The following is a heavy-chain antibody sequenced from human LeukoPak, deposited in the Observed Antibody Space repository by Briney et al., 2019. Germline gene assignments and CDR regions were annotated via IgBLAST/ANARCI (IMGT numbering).Heavy chain of an antibody. Sequence: VASVKVSCKASGYTFTSYAMHWVRQAPGQRLEWMGWINAGNGNTKYSQKFQGRVTITGDTSASTAYMELSSLRSEDTAVYYCARDPYYDILTGYSPYGMDVWGQGTTVTVSS. CDR3: ARDPYYDILTGYSPYGMDV. CDR2: INAGNGNT. V-gene: IGHV1-3*01. D-gene: IGHD3-9*01. CDR1: GYTFTSYA. J-gene: IGHJ6*02.